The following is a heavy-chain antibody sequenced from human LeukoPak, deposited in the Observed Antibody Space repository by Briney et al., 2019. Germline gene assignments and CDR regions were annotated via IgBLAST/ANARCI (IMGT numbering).Heavy chain of an antibody. D-gene: IGHD2-21*02. Sequence: SETLSLTCAVYGGSFSGYYWSWIRQPPGKGLEWIGEINHSGSTNYNPSLKSRVTISVDTSKNQFSLKLSSVTAADTAVYYCARGPWHIMVVTWGEAFDIWGQGTMVTVSS. CDR1: GGSFSGYY. CDR3: ARGPWHIMVVTWGEAFDI. V-gene: IGHV4-34*01. J-gene: IGHJ3*02. CDR2: INHSGST.